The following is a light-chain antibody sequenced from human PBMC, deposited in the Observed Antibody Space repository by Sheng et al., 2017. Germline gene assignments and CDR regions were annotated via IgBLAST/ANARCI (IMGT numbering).Light chain of an antibody. J-gene: IGLJ3*02. CDR2: SNT. CDR1: NSNVGSSS. V-gene: IGLV1-44*01. CDR3: AAWDDNLNVRV. Sequence: QSVLTQPPSASGTPGQRVTIFCSGSNSNVGSSSVNWYQQFPGTAPRLLISSNTQRPSGVPDRFSASKSGTSASLAISGLQSEDEADYYCAAWDDNLNVRVFGGGTKLTVL.